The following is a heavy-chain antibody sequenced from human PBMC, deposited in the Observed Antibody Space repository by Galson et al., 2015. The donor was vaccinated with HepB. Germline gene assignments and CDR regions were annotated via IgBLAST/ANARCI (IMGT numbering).Heavy chain of an antibody. D-gene: IGHD3-16*02. CDR2: ISGSSSNT. CDR3: GKGRGGYQDSRPDAFDS. Sequence: SLRLSCAASGFTFSSYAMNWVRQAPGKGLEWVSAISGSSSNTYYGDSVKGRFTISRDNAKNTLYLQMNRLRAEDTAVYYCGKGRGGYQDSRPDAFDSWGQGTLVTVSS. CDR1: GFTFSSYA. V-gene: IGHV3-23*01. J-gene: IGHJ4*02.